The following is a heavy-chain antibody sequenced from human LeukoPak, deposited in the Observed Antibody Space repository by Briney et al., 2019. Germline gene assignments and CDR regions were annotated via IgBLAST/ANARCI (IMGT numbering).Heavy chain of an antibody. V-gene: IGHV3-48*03. CDR1: GFSLSGYD. CDR2: ISRGGGAT. Sequence: GRSLRLSCVGSGFSLSGYDMSWVRQAPGKGLEWVSHISRGGGATSYADSVKGRFTISRDNAKNSLYLQMSSLSVDDTAVYYCARLGRWDLEMEAIDYWGQGTLVIVSS. J-gene: IGHJ4*02. D-gene: IGHD5-24*01. CDR3: ARLGRWDLEMEAIDY.